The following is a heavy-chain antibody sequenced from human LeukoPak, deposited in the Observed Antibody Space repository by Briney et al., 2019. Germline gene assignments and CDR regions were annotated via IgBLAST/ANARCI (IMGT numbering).Heavy chain of an antibody. CDR1: GGTFSSYA. J-gene: IGHJ3*02. D-gene: IGHD3-9*01. Sequence: ASVKVSCKASGGTFSSYAISWVRQAPGQGLEWVGGIIPIFGTANYAQKFQGRVTITTDESTSTAYMELSSLRSEATAVYYCARGGVLRYFDWFLDAFDIWGQGTMVTVSS. CDR2: IIPIFGTA. V-gene: IGHV1-69*05. CDR3: ARGGVLRYFDWFLDAFDI.